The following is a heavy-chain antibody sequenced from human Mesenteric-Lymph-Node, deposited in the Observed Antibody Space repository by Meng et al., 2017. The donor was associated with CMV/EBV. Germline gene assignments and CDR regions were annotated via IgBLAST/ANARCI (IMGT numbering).Heavy chain of an antibody. D-gene: IGHD3-3*01. Sequence: ASVKVSCKASGYIFTGYHVHWVRQAPGQGLEWMGWINPNRGGTNYAQKFQGRVTMTRDTSSSTAYMELSRLRSDDTAVYYCARAPDFWSGLDYWGQGTLVTVSS. V-gene: IGHV1-2*02. CDR2: INPNRGGT. CDR1: GYIFTGYH. CDR3: ARAPDFWSGLDY. J-gene: IGHJ4*02.